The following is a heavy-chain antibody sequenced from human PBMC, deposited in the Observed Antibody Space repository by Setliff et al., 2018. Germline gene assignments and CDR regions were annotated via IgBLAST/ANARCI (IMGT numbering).Heavy chain of an antibody. V-gene: IGHV1-18*01. CDR2: ISADNYKT. CDR1: GYTFTTYG. CDR3: ARDRRPGIAAAGTYYYYYMDV. Sequence: ASVKVSCKASGYTFTTYGVAWVRQAPGQGLEWLGWISADNYKTNHLERFTGENTKTKYAQKFQGRVTITADESTSTAYMELSSLRSEDTAVYYCARDRRPGIAAAGTYYYYYMDVWGKGTTVTVSS. D-gene: IGHD6-13*01. J-gene: IGHJ6*03.